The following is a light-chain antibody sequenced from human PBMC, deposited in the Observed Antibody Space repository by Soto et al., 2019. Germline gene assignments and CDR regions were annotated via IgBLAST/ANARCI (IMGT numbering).Light chain of an antibody. J-gene: IGKJ4*01. CDR3: QQYKNWPPVT. V-gene: IGKV3-15*01. CDR2: GAS. CDR1: QSVSNN. Sequence: ETVMTQSPATLSLFPGERATLSCRASQSVSNNLAWYQQKSGQSPGLLIYGASTRATGIPARFSGSGSETDFTLTISSLQSEDFAVYYCQQYKNWPPVTFGGGTKVEI.